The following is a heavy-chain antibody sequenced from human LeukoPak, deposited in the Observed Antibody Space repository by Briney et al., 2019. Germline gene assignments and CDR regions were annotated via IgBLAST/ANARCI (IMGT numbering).Heavy chain of an antibody. V-gene: IGHV1-2*02. Sequence: ASVKVSCKSSGYTFTDYYMHWVRQAPGQGLEWMGWINPNGGGTNYAQSFQGRVTMTRDTSIGTAYMELSSPISDDTAIYYCARENNSGWYRKAAFDYWGQGTLVTVTS. CDR1: GYTFTDYY. CDR3: ARENNSGWYRKAAFDY. J-gene: IGHJ4*02. CDR2: INPNGGGT. D-gene: IGHD6-19*01.